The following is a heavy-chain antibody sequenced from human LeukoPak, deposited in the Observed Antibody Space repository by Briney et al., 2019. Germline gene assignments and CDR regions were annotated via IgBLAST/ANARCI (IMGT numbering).Heavy chain of an antibody. CDR1: GYTFTGYW. D-gene: IGHD4/OR15-4a*01. J-gene: IGHJ5*02. V-gene: IGHV1-46*01. CDR3: ARDNSVLDEAWWFNP. Sequence: ASVKVSCKAFGYTFTGYWMHWVRQAPGQGPEWMGVISPSGGSTIYAQKFKGRVTVNRDMSTSTDYLELSSLRSEDTAVYYCARDNSVLDEAWWFNPWGQGTLVTVSS. CDR2: ISPSGGST.